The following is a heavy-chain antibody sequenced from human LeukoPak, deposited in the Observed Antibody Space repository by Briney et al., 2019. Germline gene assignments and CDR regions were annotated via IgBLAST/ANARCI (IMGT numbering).Heavy chain of an antibody. CDR1: GFMFSSNW. J-gene: IGHJ4*02. CDR2: IKEGGTET. D-gene: IGHD5-24*01. CDR3: AKEGRSLQTY. Sequence: GGSLRLSCAASGFMFSSNWMSWVRLAPGKGLEWVANIKEGGTETYYVDSVKGRFTISRDNAKNSLYLQMNSLRVEDTAVYYCAKEGRSLQTYWGQGTLVTVSS. V-gene: IGHV3-7*03.